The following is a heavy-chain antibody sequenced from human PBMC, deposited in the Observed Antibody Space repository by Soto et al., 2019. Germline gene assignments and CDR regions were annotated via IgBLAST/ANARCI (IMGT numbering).Heavy chain of an antibody. Sequence: GGSLRLSCAASGFTFSSYDMHWVRQATGKGLEWVSAIGTAGDTYYPGSVKGRFTISRENAKNSLYLQMNSLRAGDTAVYYRAREYYYGSGTRAYGMDVWGQGTTVTVSS. V-gene: IGHV3-13*01. CDR1: GFTFSSYD. CDR2: IGTAGDT. D-gene: IGHD3-10*01. J-gene: IGHJ6*02. CDR3: AREYYYGSGTRAYGMDV.